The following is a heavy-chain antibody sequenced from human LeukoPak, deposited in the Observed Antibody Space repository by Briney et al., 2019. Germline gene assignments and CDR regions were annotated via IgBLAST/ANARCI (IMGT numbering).Heavy chain of an antibody. J-gene: IGHJ4*02. V-gene: IGHV3-15*01. Sequence: PGGSLRLSCAASGFTFSSYEMNWVRQTPGKGLEWVGRIKSKTDGGAIDYAAPVKGRFTISRDDSKNTLYLQMNSLTTEDTAIYHCTASLYSGRYFDHWGQGTLVTVSS. CDR2: IKSKTDGGAI. CDR1: GFTFSSYE. D-gene: IGHD1-26*01. CDR3: TASLYSGRYFDH.